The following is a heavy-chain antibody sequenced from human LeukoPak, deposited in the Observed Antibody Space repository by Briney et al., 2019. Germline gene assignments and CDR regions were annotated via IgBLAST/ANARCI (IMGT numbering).Heavy chain of an antibody. CDR2: ISTSGSTK. CDR1: GFTLSSYE. V-gene: IGHV3-48*03. D-gene: IGHD2-2*01. Sequence: GGSLRLSCAASGFTLSSYEVNWVRQAPGKGLEWVSYISTSGSTKYYADSVKGRFTISRDNAENSLYLQMNSLRAEDTAVYYCATRYCSSTSCTLDYWGQGTLVTVSS. CDR3: ATRYCSSTSCTLDY. J-gene: IGHJ4*02.